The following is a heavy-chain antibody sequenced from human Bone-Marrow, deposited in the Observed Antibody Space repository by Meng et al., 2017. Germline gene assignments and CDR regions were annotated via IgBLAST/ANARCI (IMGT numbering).Heavy chain of an antibody. CDR1: DYTFTGYG. V-gene: IGHV1-18*01. D-gene: IGHD3-10*01. CDR2: LGAHDGDT. J-gene: IGHJ4*02. Sequence: QVQRVQCGAVGKKPGGSVKGCCKASDYTFTGYGVSWVRQAPGQGLEWMAWLGAHDGDTSHAPKFQGRVTVSADRPTATAYMELRSLRSDDTAVYYCARGTPGRSYSDYWGQGTLVTVSS. CDR3: ARGTPGRSYSDY.